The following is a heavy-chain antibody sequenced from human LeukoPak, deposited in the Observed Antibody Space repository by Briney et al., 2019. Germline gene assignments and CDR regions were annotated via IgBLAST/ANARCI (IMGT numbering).Heavy chain of an antibody. Sequence: GGSLRLSCAASGXTVSSNYMTWVRQAPGKGLEWVSVIYSGGSTYYADSVKGRFTISRDNSKNTLYLQINSLRAEDTAVYYCARDVVGPNRWVYGMDVWGQGTTVTVSS. D-gene: IGHD3/OR15-3a*01. CDR1: GXTVSSNY. CDR2: IYSGGST. J-gene: IGHJ6*02. CDR3: ARDVVGPNRWVYGMDV. V-gene: IGHV3-53*01.